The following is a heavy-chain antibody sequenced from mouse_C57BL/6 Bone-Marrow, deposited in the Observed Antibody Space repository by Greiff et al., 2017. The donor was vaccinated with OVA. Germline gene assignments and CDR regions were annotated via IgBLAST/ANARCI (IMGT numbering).Heavy chain of an antibody. CDR1: GYTFTSYW. D-gene: IGHD2-2*01. Sequence: QVHVKQPGAELVKPGASVKLSCKASGYTFTSYWMHWVKQRPGRGLEWIGRIDPNSGGTKYNEKFKSKATLTVDKPSSTAYMQLSSLTSEDSAVYYCAAGGLWLPTGDYWGQGTTLTVSS. V-gene: IGHV1-72*01. J-gene: IGHJ2*01. CDR2: IDPNSGGT. CDR3: AAGGLWLPTGDY.